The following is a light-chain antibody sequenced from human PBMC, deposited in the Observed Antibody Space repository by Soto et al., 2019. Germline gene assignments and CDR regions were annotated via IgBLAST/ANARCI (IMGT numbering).Light chain of an antibody. CDR3: FSYADSNNFV. V-gene: IGLV2-8*01. Sequence: QSFLTQPASASGSPGQSVSISCSGGSSDVGGSKYVSWYQVKPGKAPKLIIYEVNRRPEGAPYRFSGSKSGNTASLTVSGLQAEDEGDYYCFSYADSNNFVFGSGTKVTVL. CDR2: EVN. J-gene: IGLJ1*01. CDR1: SSDVGGSKY.